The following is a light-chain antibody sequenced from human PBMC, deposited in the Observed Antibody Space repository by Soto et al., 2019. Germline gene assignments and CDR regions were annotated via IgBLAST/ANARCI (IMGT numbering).Light chain of an antibody. CDR1: SSDVVGYNY. Sequence: QSVLTQPASVSGSPGQSITISCTGTSSDVVGYNYVSWYQHHPGKAPKLMIYDVSNRPSGVSNRFSGSKSGNTASPTISGLQPEDESDYYCCSYTTSNTRQIVSGTGTVVTVL. J-gene: IGLJ1*01. CDR3: CSYTTSNTRQIV. V-gene: IGLV2-14*03. CDR2: DVS.